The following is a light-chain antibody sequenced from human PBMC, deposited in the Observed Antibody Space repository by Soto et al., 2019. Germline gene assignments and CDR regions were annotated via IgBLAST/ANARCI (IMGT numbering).Light chain of an antibody. Sequence: QSVLTQPTSVSEAPRQRVTISCSGSSSNIGNNAVNWYQQLPGKAPKLLIYYDDLLPSGVSDRFSGSKSGTSASLAISGLQSEDEADYYCAAWDDSLNGPRVVFGGGTKLTVL. CDR3: AAWDDSLNGPRVV. V-gene: IGLV1-36*01. J-gene: IGLJ2*01. CDR2: YDD. CDR1: SSNIGNNA.